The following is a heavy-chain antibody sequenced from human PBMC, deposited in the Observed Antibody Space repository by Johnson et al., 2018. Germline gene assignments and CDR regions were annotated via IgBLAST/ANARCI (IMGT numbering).Heavy chain of an antibody. CDR2: INYRGST. CDR1: DGSISSYY. J-gene: IGHJ6*03. V-gene: IGHV4-59*01. CDR3: ARDHGRATLFGVEPTYYMDV. D-gene: IGHD3-3*01. Sequence: QVQLQESGPGLVKPSETLSLTCTVSDGSISSYYWTWIRHPPGKGLEWLGNINYRGSTNYNPSLKSPVTISVDTPKNQFSLTLSSVPPADTAVYYCARDHGRATLFGVEPTYYMDVWGKGTTVTVSS.